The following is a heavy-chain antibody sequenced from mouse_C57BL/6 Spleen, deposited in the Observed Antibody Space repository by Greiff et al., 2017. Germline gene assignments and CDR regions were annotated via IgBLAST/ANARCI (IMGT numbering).Heavy chain of an antibody. J-gene: IGHJ3*01. CDR3: ARVRDYDEGFAY. V-gene: IGHV1-69*01. CDR2: IDPSDSYT. CDR1: GYTFTSYW. D-gene: IGHD2-4*01. Sequence: QVQLQQPGAELVMPGASVKLSCKASGYTFTSYWMHWVKQRPGQGLEWIGEIDPSDSYTNYNQKFKGKSTLTVDKSSSTAYMQLSSLTSEYSAVYYCARVRDYDEGFAYWGQGTLVTVSA.